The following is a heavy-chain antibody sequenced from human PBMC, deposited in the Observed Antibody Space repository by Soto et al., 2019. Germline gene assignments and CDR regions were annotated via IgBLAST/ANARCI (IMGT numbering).Heavy chain of an antibody. CDR2: MNPNSGNT. V-gene: IGHV1-8*01. D-gene: IGHD3-22*01. Sequence: ASVKVSCRASGYTFTSYDINWVRQATGQGLEWMGWMNPNSGNTGYAQKFQGRVTMTRSTSISTAYMELSSLRSEDTAVYYCARGGYYYDSSAYYRPFDYWGQGTLVTVSS. J-gene: IGHJ4*02. CDR1: GYTFTSYD. CDR3: ARGGYYYDSSAYYRPFDY.